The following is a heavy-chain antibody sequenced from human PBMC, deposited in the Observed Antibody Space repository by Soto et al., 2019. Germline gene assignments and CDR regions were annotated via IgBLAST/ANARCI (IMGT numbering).Heavy chain of an antibody. CDR1: GGSISSGGYY. CDR2: IYYSGST. V-gene: IGHV4-31*03. J-gene: IGHJ4*02. D-gene: IGHD3-22*01. CDR3: AKTPVLYYYDSSGYYFDY. Sequence: SETLSLTCTVSGGSISSGGYYWNWIRQHPGKGLEWIGYIYYSGSTYYNPSLKSRVTISVDTSKNQFSLKLSSVTAADTAVYYCAKTPVLYYYDSSGYYFDYWGQGTLVTVSS.